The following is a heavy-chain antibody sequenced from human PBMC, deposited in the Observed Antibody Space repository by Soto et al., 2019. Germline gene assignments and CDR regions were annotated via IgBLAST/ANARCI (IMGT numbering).Heavy chain of an antibody. J-gene: IGHJ6*02. CDR1: GYTFTGYY. CDR3: ARDLGGRFGEYYYGMDV. Sequence: ASVKGSCKASGYTFTGYYMHWVRQAPGQRFEWMGWINPNSGGTNYAQKFQGWVTMTRDTSISTAYMELSRLRSDDTAVYYCARDLGGRFGEYYYGMDVWGQGTTVTVSS. V-gene: IGHV1-2*04. D-gene: IGHD3-10*01. CDR2: INPNSGGT.